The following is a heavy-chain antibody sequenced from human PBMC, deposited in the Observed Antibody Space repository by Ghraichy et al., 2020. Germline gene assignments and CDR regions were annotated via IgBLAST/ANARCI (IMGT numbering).Heavy chain of an antibody. V-gene: IGHV4-39*01. Sequence: SQTLSLTCTVSGGSISSSSYYWGWIRQPPGKGLEWIGSIYYSGSTYYNPSLKSRVTISVDTSKNHFSLKLSSVTAADTAVYYCARLIAVAGTDWFDPWGQGTLVTVYS. CDR3: ARLIAVAGTDWFDP. CDR1: GGSISSSSYY. CDR2: IYYSGST. D-gene: IGHD6-19*01. J-gene: IGHJ5*02.